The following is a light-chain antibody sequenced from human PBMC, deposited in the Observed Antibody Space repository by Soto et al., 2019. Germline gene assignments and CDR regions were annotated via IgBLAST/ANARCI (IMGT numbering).Light chain of an antibody. CDR3: CSYATSTTWV. V-gene: IGLV2-23*01. CDR1: SSDVGSNNL. CDR2: EGS. Sequence: QSVLTQPASVSGSPGQSITISCTGSSSDVGSNNLVSWYQQLPGKAPKLMIYEGSERPSGVSHRFSGSKSGNTASLTISGLPSEDEADYYCCSYATSTTWVFGGGTKLTVL. J-gene: IGLJ3*02.